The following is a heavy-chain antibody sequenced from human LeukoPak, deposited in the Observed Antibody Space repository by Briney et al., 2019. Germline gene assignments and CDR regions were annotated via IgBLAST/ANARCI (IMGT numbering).Heavy chain of an antibody. CDR3: ARVRYYGSGSYYYFDY. Sequence: SVKVSCKASGGTFSSYAISWVRQAPGQGLEWMGGIIPIFGTANYAQKFQGRVTITADESTSTAYMELSSLRSEDTAVYCCARVRYYGSGSYYYFDYWGQGTLVTVSS. CDR1: GGTFSSYA. CDR2: IIPIFGTA. J-gene: IGHJ4*02. V-gene: IGHV1-69*13. D-gene: IGHD3-10*01.